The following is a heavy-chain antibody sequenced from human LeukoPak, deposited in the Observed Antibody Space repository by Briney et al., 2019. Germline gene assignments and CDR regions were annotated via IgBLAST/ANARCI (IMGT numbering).Heavy chain of an antibody. Sequence: ASVPVSCKSSGYTFTGFYMHWVRQAPGQGLEWMGWINPTSGGTNYAQNFQGRVTTTRDTSISTAYMELSRLRSDDTAVYYCAREHSSGWYYFDYWGQGTLLTVST. D-gene: IGHD6-19*01. CDR1: GYTFTGFY. J-gene: IGHJ4*02. CDR3: AREHSSGWYYFDY. V-gene: IGHV1-2*02. CDR2: INPTSGGT.